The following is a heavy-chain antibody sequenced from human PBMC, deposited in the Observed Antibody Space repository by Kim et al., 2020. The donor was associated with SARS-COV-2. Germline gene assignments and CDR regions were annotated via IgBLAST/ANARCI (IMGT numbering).Heavy chain of an antibody. J-gene: IGHJ4*02. CDR2: IGRTGSDT. V-gene: IGHV3-21*01. Sequence: GGSLRLSCTTSGFTFTNFIFNWVRQPPGKGLEWVSSIGRTGSDTYYSDSVRGRFTISRDNTKNSLSVQMNSLRAEDTGVYYCVRGNSRDYWGQGTLVNVS. CDR3: VRGNSRDY. CDR1: GFTFTNFI.